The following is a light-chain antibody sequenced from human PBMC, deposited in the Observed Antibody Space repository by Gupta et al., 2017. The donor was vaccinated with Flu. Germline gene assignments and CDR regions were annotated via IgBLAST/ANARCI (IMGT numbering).Light chain of an antibody. CDR2: AAS. CDR3: QQLNSYPQIT. CDR1: QVISSY. J-gene: IGKJ5*01. V-gene: IGKV1-9*01. Sequence: DVRLTQSPSFLSASVGDRVTITCRTSQVISSYFAWYQQKPEKAPKLLIYAASTLQSGVPSRFSGSGSGTEFTLTITSLQPEDFATYYCQQLNSYPQITFGQGTRLEIK.